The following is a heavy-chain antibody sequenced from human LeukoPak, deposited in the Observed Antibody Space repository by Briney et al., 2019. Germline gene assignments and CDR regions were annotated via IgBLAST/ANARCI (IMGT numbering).Heavy chain of an antibody. V-gene: IGHV1-8*03. CDR1: GYTFTSYD. CDR2: MNPNGGDT. J-gene: IGHJ1*01. D-gene: IGHD2-2*01. Sequence: GASVKVSCKASGYTFTSYDINWVRQAPGEGLEGMGWMNPNGGDTVYAQKLQGRGTITRNTSMSTAYRELGRLRSEDTAVYYCARTPSGYRSSTSCRTFQHWGQGTLVTVSS. CDR3: ARTPSGYRSSTSCRTFQH.